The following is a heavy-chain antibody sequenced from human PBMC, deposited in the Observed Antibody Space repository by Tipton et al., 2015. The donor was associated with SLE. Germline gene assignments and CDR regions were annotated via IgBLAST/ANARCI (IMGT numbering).Heavy chain of an antibody. CDR2: IYSGGST. CDR3: ARDRTSDTAMAPNFDY. CDR1: GFTVSSNY. D-gene: IGHD5-18*01. J-gene: IGHJ4*02. Sequence: SLRLSCAASGFTVSSNYMSWVRQAPGKGLEWVSVIYSGGSTYYADSVKGRFTISRDNSKNTLYLQMNSLRAEDTAVYYCARDRTSDTAMAPNFDYWGQGTLVTVSS. V-gene: IGHV3-66*02.